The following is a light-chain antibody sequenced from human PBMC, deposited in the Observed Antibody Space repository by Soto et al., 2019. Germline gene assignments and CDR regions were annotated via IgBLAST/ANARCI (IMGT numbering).Light chain of an antibody. CDR1: QSVSSSY. V-gene: IGKV3-20*01. J-gene: IGKJ1*01. CDR3: QQYGSSPWT. Sequence: IVVTKSPGTLSLSPGERDTLSCRASQSVSSSYLAWYQQKPGQAPRPLIYGASSRAIGIPDRFSGSGSGTDFTLTISRLEPEDFAVYYCQQYGSSPWTFGQGTKVDIK. CDR2: GAS.